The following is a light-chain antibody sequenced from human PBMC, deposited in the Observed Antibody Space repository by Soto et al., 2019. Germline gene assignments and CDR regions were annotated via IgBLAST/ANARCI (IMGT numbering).Light chain of an antibody. CDR1: QSVSSVS. CDR2: GAS. V-gene: IGKV3-20*01. Sequence: EVVLTQSPGTLSVSPGERATLSCRARQSVSSVSLAWYQQKPGQAPRLLIYGASSRATGIPDRFSGSGSGTDLTLIISRLEPEDFAVYYCQQYGSSPLIFGGGTKVEIK. CDR3: QQYGSSPLI. J-gene: IGKJ4*01.